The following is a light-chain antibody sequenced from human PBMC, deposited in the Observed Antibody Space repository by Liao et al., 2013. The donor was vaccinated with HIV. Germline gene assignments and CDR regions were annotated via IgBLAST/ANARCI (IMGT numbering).Light chain of an antibody. CDR3: QAWDSSTAGV. J-gene: IGLJ3*02. CDR2: YNS. CDR1: NIGNTG. Sequence: SYVLTQSPSVSVAPGETARIACGGNNIGNTGVHWYQQKPGQAPVQVIYYNSDRPSGIPERFSGSNSGNTATLTISGTQAMDEADYYCQAWDSSTAGVFGGGTKLTVL. V-gene: IGLV3-21*01.